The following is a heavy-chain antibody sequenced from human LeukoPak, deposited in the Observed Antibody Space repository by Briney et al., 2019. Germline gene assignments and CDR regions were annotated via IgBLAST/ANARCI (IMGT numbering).Heavy chain of an antibody. D-gene: IGHD3-9*01. CDR3: ARETYYDILTGYPGLDY. J-gene: IGHJ4*02. CDR2: ISAYNGNT. V-gene: IGHV1-18*04. Sequence: ASVKVSCKASGYTFTSYGISWVRQAPGQGLEWMGWISAYNGNTNYAQKLQGRVTMTTDTSTSTAYMELRSLRSDDTAVYYCARETYYDILTGYPGLDYRGQGTLVTVSS. CDR1: GYTFTSYG.